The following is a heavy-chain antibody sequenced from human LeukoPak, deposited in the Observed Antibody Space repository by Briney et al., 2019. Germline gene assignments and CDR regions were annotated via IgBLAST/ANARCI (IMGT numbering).Heavy chain of an antibody. CDR2: IIPIFGTA. J-gene: IGHJ6*02. CDR3: ARALSDYYYGMDV. Sequence: SVKVSCKASGGTFSSYAISWVRQAPGQGLGWMGGIIPIFGTANYAQKFQGRVTITADESTSTAYMELSSLRSEDTAVHYCARALSDYYYGMDVWGQGTTVTVSS. D-gene: IGHD3-16*02. CDR1: GGTFSSYA. V-gene: IGHV1-69*13.